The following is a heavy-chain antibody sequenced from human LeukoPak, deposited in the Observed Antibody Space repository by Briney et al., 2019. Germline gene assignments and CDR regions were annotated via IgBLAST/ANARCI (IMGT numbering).Heavy chain of an antibody. V-gene: IGHV4-59*01. Sequence: SETLSLTCTVSGGSISSYYWSWIRQPPGKGLEWIGYIYYSGSTYYNPSLKSRVTISVDTSKNQFSLKLSSVTAADTAVYYCARFEEWLQLFDYWGQGTLVTVSS. J-gene: IGHJ4*02. CDR2: IYYSGST. CDR1: GGSISSYY. D-gene: IGHD5-24*01. CDR3: ARFEEWLQLFDY.